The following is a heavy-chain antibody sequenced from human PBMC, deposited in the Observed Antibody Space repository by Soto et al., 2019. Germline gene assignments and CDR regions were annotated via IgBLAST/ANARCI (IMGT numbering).Heavy chain of an antibody. CDR3: AKDLRSSRELLSCRVY. CDR1: GFTFSSYA. CDR2: ISGSGGST. Sequence: EGSLRLSCAASGFTFSSYAMSWVRQAPGKGLEWVSAISGSGGSTYYADSVKGRFTISRDNSKNTLYLQMNSLRAEDTAVYYCAKDLRSSRELLSCRVYWGQGPPVTVSS. D-gene: IGHD1-7*01. V-gene: IGHV3-23*01. J-gene: IGHJ4*02.